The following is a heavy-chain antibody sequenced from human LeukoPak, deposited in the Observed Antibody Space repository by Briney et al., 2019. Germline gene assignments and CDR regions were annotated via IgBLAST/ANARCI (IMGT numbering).Heavy chain of an antibody. CDR1: GFTFSSYS. D-gene: IGHD3-10*01. CDR2: ISSSSSTI. J-gene: IGHJ5*02. Sequence: GGSLRLSCAASGFTFSSYSMNWVHQAPGKGLEWVSYISSSSSTIFFADSVKGRFTISRDNAKNSLYLQMNSLRAEDTAVYYCARSYYYGSGDNWFAPWGQGTLVTVSS. CDR3: ARSYYYGSGDNWFAP. V-gene: IGHV3-48*04.